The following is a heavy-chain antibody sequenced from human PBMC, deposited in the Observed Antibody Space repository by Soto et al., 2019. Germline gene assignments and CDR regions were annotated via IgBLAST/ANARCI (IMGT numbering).Heavy chain of an antibody. V-gene: IGHV1-3*01. CDR3: ARGIAAAGTKGYFDY. CDR1: GYTFTSYA. J-gene: IGHJ4*02. D-gene: IGHD6-13*01. Sequence: ASVKVSCKASGYTFTSYAMHWVRQAPGQRLEWMGWINAGNGNTKYSQKFQGRVTITRDTSASTAYMELSSLRSEDTAVYYCARGIAAAGTKGYFDYWGQGTLVTVSS. CDR2: INAGNGNT.